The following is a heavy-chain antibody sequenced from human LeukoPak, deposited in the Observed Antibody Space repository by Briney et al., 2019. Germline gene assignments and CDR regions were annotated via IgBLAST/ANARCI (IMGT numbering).Heavy chain of an antibody. CDR1: GVSINAYY. D-gene: IGHD2-21*02. Sequence: SETLSLTCTVSGVSINAYYWTWIRQPPGKGLEWIGYIYYSGSTNYNPSLKSRVTISVDTSKNQFSLKLSSVTVADTAVYYCARGGVTWTFDYWGRGTLVTVSS. J-gene: IGHJ4*02. CDR3: ARGGVTWTFDY. V-gene: IGHV4-59*12. CDR2: IYYSGST.